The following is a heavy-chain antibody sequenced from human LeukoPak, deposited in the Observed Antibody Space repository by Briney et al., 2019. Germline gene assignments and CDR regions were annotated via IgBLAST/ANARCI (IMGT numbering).Heavy chain of an antibody. Sequence: GRSLRLSCAGSGFTFGGYGMHWFRQTPGKGLEWVAVIAYDGSRAFYADSVKGRFTISRDNSKNTMSVQMDDLRAEDTAVYYCTRYNNDHFNYWGQGTLVTVSS. CDR1: GFTFGGYG. CDR2: IAYDGSRA. CDR3: TRYNNDHFNY. V-gene: IGHV3-33*01. J-gene: IGHJ4*02. D-gene: IGHD1-14*01.